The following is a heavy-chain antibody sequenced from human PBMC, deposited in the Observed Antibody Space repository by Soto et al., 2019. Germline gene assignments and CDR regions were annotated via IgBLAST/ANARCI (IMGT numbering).Heavy chain of an antibody. CDR3: ARVLRFLEAPNWFDP. V-gene: IGHV1-18*01. J-gene: IGHJ5*02. D-gene: IGHD3-3*01. Sequence: ASVKVSCKASGYTFTSYGISWVRQAPGQGLEWMGWISAYNGNTNYAQKLQGRVTMTTDTSTSTAYMELRSLISDDTAVYYCARVLRFLEAPNWFDPWGQGTLVTVSS. CDR2: ISAYNGNT. CDR1: GYTFTSYG.